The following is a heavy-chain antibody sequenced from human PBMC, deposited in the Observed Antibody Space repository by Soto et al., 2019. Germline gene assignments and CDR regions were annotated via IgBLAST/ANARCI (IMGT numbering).Heavy chain of an antibody. V-gene: IGHV4-39*01. J-gene: IGHJ4*02. CDR2: IYYSGST. CDR3: ARHVFRSRIAARPRGAPNGDY. D-gene: IGHD6-6*01. CDR1: GGSISSSSYY. Sequence: PSETLSLTCTVSGGSISSSSYYWGWIRQPPGKGLEWIGSIYYSGSTYYNPSLKSRVTISVDTSKNQFSLKLSSVTAADTAVYYCARHVFRSRIAARPRGAPNGDYWGQGTLVTVSS.